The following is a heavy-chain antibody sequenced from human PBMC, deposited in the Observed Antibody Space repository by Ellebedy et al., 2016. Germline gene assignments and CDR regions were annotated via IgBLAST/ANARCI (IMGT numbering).Heavy chain of an antibody. D-gene: IGHD3-3*01. CDR2: IYHSGST. CDR3: AREGRRFWVDP. Sequence: SETLSLTCAVSGGSISSGGYSWSWIRQPPGKGPEWIGYIYHSGSTYYNPSLKSRVTISVDRSKNQFSLKLSSVTAADTAVYYCAREGRRFWVDPWGQGTLVTVSS. CDR1: GGSISSGGYS. V-gene: IGHV4-30-2*01. J-gene: IGHJ5*02.